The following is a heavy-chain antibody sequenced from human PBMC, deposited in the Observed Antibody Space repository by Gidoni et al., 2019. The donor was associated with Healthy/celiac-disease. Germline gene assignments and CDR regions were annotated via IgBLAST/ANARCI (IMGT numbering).Heavy chain of an antibody. Sequence: QAPGKGLWWVSAISGSGGSTYYADSVKGRFTISRDNSKNTLYLQMNSLRAEDTAVYYCAKNIAARPDWFDPWGQGTLVTVSS. V-gene: IGHV3-23*01. D-gene: IGHD6-6*01. J-gene: IGHJ5*02. CDR3: AKNIAARPDWFDP. CDR2: ISGSGGST.